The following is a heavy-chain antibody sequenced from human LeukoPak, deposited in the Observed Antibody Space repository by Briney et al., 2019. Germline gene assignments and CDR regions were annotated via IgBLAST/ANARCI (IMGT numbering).Heavy chain of an antibody. D-gene: IGHD2-2*01. CDR2: ISSSGSTI. Sequence: PGGSLRLSCAASGFTFSSYEMNWVRQAPGKGLEWVSYISSSGSTIYYADSVKGRFTISRDNAKNSLYLQMNSLRAEDTAVYYCAREGCSSTSCYAGGLYWGQGTLVTVSS. V-gene: IGHV3-48*03. CDR3: AREGCSSTSCYAGGLY. CDR1: GFTFSSYE. J-gene: IGHJ4*02.